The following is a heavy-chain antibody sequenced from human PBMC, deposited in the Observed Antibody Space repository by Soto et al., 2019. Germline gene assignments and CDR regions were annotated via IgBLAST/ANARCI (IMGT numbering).Heavy chain of an antibody. CDR2: IDYSGTT. CDR3: VRDSTIYGGRYAFDI. Sequence: PWETLSLTCAVSGVSISSYYWSWIRQPPGKGLEWIGYIDYSGTTNYNPSLKSRVTISVDTSKHQFSLKLSSVTAADTAVYYCVRDSTIYGGRYAFDIWGQGTTVTVSS. V-gene: IGHV4-59*01. D-gene: IGHD4-17*01. CDR1: GVSISSYY. J-gene: IGHJ3*02.